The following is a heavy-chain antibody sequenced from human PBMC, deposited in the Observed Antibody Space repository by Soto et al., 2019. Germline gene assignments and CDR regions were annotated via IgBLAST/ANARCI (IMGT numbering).Heavy chain of an antibody. CDR3: ASRNAYLYYYDSSGYYRES. CDR1: GGSISSGGYY. D-gene: IGHD3-22*01. Sequence: SETLSLTCTVSGGSISSGGYYWSWIRQHPGKGLEWIGYIYYSGSTYYNPSLKSRVTISVDTSKNQFSLKLSSVTAAGTAVYYCASRNAYLYYYDSSGYYRESWGQGTLVTVSS. CDR2: IYYSGST. J-gene: IGHJ4*02. V-gene: IGHV4-31*03.